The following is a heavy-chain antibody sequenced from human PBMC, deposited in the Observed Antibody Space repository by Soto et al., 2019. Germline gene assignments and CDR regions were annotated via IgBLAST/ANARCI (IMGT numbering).Heavy chain of an antibody. CDR1: GYTFTSYG. Sequence: ASVKVSCKASGYTFTSYGISWVRQAPGQGLEWMGWISAYNGNTNYAQKFQGRVTLTTSTSTSTVYMEMRSLGSEDTAVYYCARRPHCSGGICYYGLDNWGQGTLVTVSS. CDR3: ARRPHCSGGICYYGLDN. J-gene: IGHJ4*02. D-gene: IGHD2-15*01. CDR2: ISAYNGNT. V-gene: IGHV1-18*01.